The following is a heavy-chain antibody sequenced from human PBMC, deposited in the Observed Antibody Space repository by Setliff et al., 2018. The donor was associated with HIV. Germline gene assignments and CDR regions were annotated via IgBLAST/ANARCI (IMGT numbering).Heavy chain of an antibody. CDR1: GFTFNAHC. Sequence: GGSLRLSCAASGFTFNAHCMDWVRQAPGKGLEWVARSRNRANSYSTEYAASVTGRFTISRDESESSLYLQMDSLKTEDTAVYYCARVAAYYDSSGYYSYWYFDLWGRGTLVTVSS. CDR2: SRNRANSYST. V-gene: IGHV3-72*01. J-gene: IGHJ2*01. D-gene: IGHD3-22*01. CDR3: ARVAAYYDSSGYYSYWYFDL.